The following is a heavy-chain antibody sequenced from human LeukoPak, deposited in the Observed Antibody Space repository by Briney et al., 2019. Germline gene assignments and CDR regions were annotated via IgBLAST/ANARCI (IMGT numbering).Heavy chain of an antibody. J-gene: IGHJ5*02. CDR2: MYYSGRT. CDR3: ARPYYYDSRIDP. D-gene: IGHD3-22*01. V-gene: IGHV4-30-4*01. Sequence: SETLSLTCSVSAGSISSGDYYWSGIRQPPGKGLEWIAYMYYSGRTYYNRSLKSRVPMSADTSKSQLSLKLSSVTAADTAVYYCARPYYYDSRIDPWGQGILVTVSS. CDR1: AGSISSGDYY.